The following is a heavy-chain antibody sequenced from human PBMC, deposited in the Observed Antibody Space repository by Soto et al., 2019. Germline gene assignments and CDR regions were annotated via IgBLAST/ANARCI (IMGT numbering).Heavy chain of an antibody. Sequence: QVQLQESGPGLVKPSETLSLTCTVSGGSINTYYWNWIRQPAGKGLEWIGRVFSSGSTSHNPSLNGRVTMAVDMAKSQFSLKLSSVTAADTAGYCCARVPQRGYSLYSGIMDGWGRGSTVTVSS. V-gene: IGHV4-4*07. J-gene: IGHJ6*02. CDR2: VFSSGST. CDR3: ARVPQRGYSLYSGIMDG. D-gene: IGHD5-18*01. CDR1: GGSINTYY.